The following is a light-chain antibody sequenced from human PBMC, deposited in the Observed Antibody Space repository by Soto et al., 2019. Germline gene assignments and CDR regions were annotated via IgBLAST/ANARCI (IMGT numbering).Light chain of an antibody. J-gene: IGKJ2*01. Sequence: DLQMTQYPSSLSASVGDRVTITCRASQSISSYLNWYQQKPGKAPKILIYAASSLQSGVPSRFSGSGSGTDFTLTISSLQPEDFATYYCQQSYSTLLFTFGQGTKLEIK. CDR1: QSISSY. CDR2: AAS. CDR3: QQSYSTLLFT. V-gene: IGKV1-39*01.